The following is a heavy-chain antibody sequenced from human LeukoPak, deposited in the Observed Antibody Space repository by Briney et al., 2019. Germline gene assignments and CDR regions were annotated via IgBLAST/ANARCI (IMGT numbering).Heavy chain of an antibody. V-gene: IGHV4-4*07. D-gene: IGHD3-22*01. CDR1: GGAIISYY. CDR3: ARLKFYDSTGYSRGYYMDV. CDR2: ISPAGNT. J-gene: IGHJ6*03. Sequence: AETLSLTCSVSGGAIISYYRSWVRQPAGKGPEWIGVISPAGNTNYNSSLKTRVTMSTDLSKKQFSLRLRSVTAADTAVYYCARLKFYDSTGYSRGYYMDVWGKGTAVTVSS.